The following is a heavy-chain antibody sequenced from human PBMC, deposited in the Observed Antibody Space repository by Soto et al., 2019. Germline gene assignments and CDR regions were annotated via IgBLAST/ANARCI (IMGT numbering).Heavy chain of an antibody. Sequence: GGSLRLSCAASGFTFRIYSMNWVRQAPGKGLEWVAYISYSSATIYYADSVKGRFTISRDNAKNSLYLQMNSLRDEDTAVYYCARDNGIEGSFDPWGQGTLVTVSP. CDR1: GFTFRIYS. D-gene: IGHD2-8*01. V-gene: IGHV3-48*02. CDR2: ISYSSATI. CDR3: ARDNGIEGSFDP. J-gene: IGHJ5*02.